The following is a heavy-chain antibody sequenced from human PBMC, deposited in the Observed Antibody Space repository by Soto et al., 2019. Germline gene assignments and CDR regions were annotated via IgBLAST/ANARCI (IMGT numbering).Heavy chain of an antibody. CDR1: GGSISSGDYY. CDR3: ARDLMWEVVPAAMRREYYYYGMDV. V-gene: IGHV4-30-4*01. Sequence: SETLSLTCTVSGGSISSGDYYWSWIRQPPGKGLEWIGYIYYSGRTYYNPSLKSRVTISVDTSKNQFSLKLSSVTAADTAVYYCARDLMWEVVPAAMRREYYYYGMDVWGQGTTVTVSS. D-gene: IGHD2-2*01. J-gene: IGHJ6*02. CDR2: IYYSGRT.